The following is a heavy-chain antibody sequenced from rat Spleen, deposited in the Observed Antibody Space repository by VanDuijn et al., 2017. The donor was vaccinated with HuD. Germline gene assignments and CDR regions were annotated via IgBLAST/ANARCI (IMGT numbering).Heavy chain of an antibody. Sequence: EVQLVESGGGLVQPGRSLKLSCVASGFTFNNYWMTWIRQAPGKGLEWVATISYDGSSTYYRDSVKGRFTISRDNAKNTLYLQMDSLRSEDTATYYCARDRGYNYFDYWGQGVMVTVSS. V-gene: IGHV5-31*01. CDR1: GFTFNNYW. J-gene: IGHJ2*01. CDR2: ISYDGSST. D-gene: IGHD1-9*01. CDR3: ARDRGYNYFDY.